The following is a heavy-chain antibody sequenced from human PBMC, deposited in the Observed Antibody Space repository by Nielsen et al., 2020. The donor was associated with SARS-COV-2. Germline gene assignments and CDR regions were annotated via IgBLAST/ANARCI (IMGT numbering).Heavy chain of an antibody. V-gene: IGHV3-48*03. D-gene: IGHD5-18*01. CDR1: GFTFSSYE. J-gene: IGHJ3*02. Sequence: GGFLRLSCAASGFTFSSYEMNWVRQAPGKGLEWVSYISSSGSTIYYADSVKGRFTISRDNAKNSLYLQMNSLRDEDTAVYYCARDNPWYSYGIRDVGAFDIWGQGTMVTVSS. CDR3: ARDNPWYSYGIRDVGAFDI. CDR2: ISSSGSTI.